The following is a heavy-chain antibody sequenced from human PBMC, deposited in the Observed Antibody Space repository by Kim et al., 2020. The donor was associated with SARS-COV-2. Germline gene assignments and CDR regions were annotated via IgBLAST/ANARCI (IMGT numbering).Heavy chain of an antibody. V-gene: IGHV3-73*01. Sequence: GGSLRLSCAASGFAFSISAIHWVRQASGKGLEWVSRVRSKADNYWTVDSASLKGTITIYSDDSEHTPHLNISSLKTDATAVYDCMQWHKTNSMDVCG. CDR2: VRSKADNYWT. D-gene: IGHD6-19*01. J-gene: IGHJ6*02. CDR1: GFAFSISA. CDR3: MQWHKTNSMDV.